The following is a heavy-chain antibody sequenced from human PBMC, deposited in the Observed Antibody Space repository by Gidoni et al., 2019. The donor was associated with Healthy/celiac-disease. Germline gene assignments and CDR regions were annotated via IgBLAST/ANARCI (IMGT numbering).Heavy chain of an antibody. CDR2: IWYDGSNK. D-gene: IGHD4-4*01. CDR3: ARDRTVTTVGGEFDP. V-gene: IGHV3-33*01. J-gene: IGHJ5*02. Sequence: QVQLVESGGGVVQPGRSLRLHCAASGFTFSSYGMHWVRQAPGKGLEWVAVIWYDGSNKYYADSVKGRFTISRDNSKNTLYLQMNSLRAEDTAVYYCARDRTVTTVGGEFDPWGQGTLVTVSS. CDR1: GFTFSSYG.